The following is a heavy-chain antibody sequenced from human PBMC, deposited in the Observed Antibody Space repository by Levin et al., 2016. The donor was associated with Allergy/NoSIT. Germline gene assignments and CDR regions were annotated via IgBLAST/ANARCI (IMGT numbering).Heavy chain of an antibody. CDR3: ARDRGPYYYDSSGYFDY. CDR2: IIPIFGIA. Sequence: SVKVSCKASGGTFSSYAISWVRQAPGQGLEWMGGIIPIFGIANYAQKFQGRVTITADKSTSTAYMELSSLRSEDTAVYYCARDRGPYYYDSSGYFDYWGQGTLVTVSS. V-gene: IGHV1-69*10. CDR1: GGTFSSYA. J-gene: IGHJ4*02. D-gene: IGHD3-22*01.